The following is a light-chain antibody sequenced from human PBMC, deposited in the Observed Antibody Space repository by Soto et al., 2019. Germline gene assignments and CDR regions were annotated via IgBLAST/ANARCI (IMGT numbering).Light chain of an antibody. V-gene: IGKV1-39*01. CDR2: AAS. J-gene: IGKJ3*01. Sequence: DIQMTQSPSSLSASIGDRVTITCWASQSISTYLNWYQQKPGKAPKVLVYAASSMKSGVPSRFSASGSGTEFTLTISSLQREDLATYYCQQTYSGVTFGPGTKVAIK. CDR1: QSISTY. CDR3: QQTYSGVT.